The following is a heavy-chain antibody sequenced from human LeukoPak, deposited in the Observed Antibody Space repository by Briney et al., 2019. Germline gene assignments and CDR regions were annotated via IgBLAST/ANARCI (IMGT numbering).Heavy chain of an antibody. Sequence: GGSLRLSCAASGFTFSSYWMSWVRQAPGKGLEWVANIKQDGSEKYYVDSVKGRFTISRDNAKNLLYLQMNSLRAEDTAVYYCASNSGYDSFGFDYWGQGTLVTVSS. CDR1: GFTFSSYW. V-gene: IGHV3-7*01. CDR2: IKQDGSEK. J-gene: IGHJ4*02. D-gene: IGHD5-12*01. CDR3: ASNSGYDSFGFDY.